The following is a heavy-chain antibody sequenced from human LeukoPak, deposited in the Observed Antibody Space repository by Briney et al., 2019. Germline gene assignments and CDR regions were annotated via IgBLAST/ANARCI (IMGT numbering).Heavy chain of an antibody. V-gene: IGHV4-31*03. CDR3: VRARHTAMDLYFDY. CDR2: IYYSGST. D-gene: IGHD5-18*01. CDR1: GGSISSGGYY. Sequence: SETLSLTCTVSGGSISSGGYYWSWIRQHPGKGLEWIGYIYYSGSTYYNPSLKSRVTISVDRSKNQFSLKLSSVTAADTAVYYCVRARHTAMDLYFDYWGQGTLVTVSS. J-gene: IGHJ4*02.